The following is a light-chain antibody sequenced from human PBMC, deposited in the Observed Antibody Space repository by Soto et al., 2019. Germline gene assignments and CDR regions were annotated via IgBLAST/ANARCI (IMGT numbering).Light chain of an antibody. CDR2: WAS. CDR3: QQYYNGPAT. J-gene: IGKJ5*01. Sequence: DIVMTQSPDSLAVSLGERATINCKSSQSVLYSSNNKNYLAWYQQKPGQSPKLLVYWASTRESGVPDRFSGSGSGTDFTLTISSLQAEDVAVYYCQQYYNGPATFGQGTRLEMK. V-gene: IGKV4-1*01. CDR1: QSVLYSSNNKNY.